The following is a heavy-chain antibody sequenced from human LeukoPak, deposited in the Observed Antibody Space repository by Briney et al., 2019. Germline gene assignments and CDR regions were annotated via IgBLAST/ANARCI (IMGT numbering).Heavy chain of an antibody. V-gene: IGHV4-34*01. CDR3: ARVSILEWLLYGGFDY. D-gene: IGHD3-3*01. Sequence: SETLSLTCAVYGGSFSGYYWSWLRQPPGKGLEWIGEINHSGSTNYNPSLKSRVTISVDTSKNQFSLKLSSVTAADTAVYYCARVSILEWLLYGGFDYWGQGTLVTVSS. J-gene: IGHJ4*02. CDR2: INHSGST. CDR1: GGSFSGYY.